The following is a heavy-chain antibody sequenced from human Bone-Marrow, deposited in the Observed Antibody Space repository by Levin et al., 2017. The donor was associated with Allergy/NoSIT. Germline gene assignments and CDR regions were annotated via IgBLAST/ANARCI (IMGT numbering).Heavy chain of an antibody. V-gene: IGHV3-23*01. J-gene: IGHJ4*02. CDR1: GFTFSSYA. D-gene: IGHD3-10*01. CDR2: ISGSGGST. CDR3: AKEAEVTMVQGVTIDY. Sequence: GASVKVSCAASGFTFSSYAMSWVRQAPGKGLEWVSAISGSGGSTYYADSVKGRFTISRDNSKNTLYLQMNSLRAEDTAVYYCAKEAEVTMVQGVTIDYWGQGTLVTVSS.